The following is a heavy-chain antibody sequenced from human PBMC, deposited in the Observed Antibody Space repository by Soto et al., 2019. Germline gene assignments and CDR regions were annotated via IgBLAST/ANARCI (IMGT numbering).Heavy chain of an antibody. J-gene: IGHJ4*02. D-gene: IGHD3-22*01. CDR1: GYSFAGYW. CDR3: ARQIYDSDTGPNFQYYFDS. Sequence: ESVKISFTGSGYSFAGYWITWVRQNPGKGLEWMGRIDPSDSQTYYSPSFRGHVTISVTKSITTVFLQWSSLRASDTAMYYCARQIYDSDTGPNFQYYFDSWGQGTPVTVSS. CDR2: IDPSDSQT. V-gene: IGHV5-10-1*01.